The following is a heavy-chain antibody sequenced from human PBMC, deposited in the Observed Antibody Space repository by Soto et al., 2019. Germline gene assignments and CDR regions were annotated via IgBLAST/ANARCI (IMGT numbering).Heavy chain of an antibody. V-gene: IGHV3-74*01. D-gene: IGHD3-3*01. CDR2: INDDGSRT. CDR1: GFTLSNFW. CDR3: VRDHHDYDFWSGNPRGYFDL. J-gene: IGHJ2*01. Sequence: PGGSLRLSCAASGFTLSNFWMHWVRQVPGKGLVWVSRINDDGSRTKYADSVEGRLTISRDTAKNTLYLQTDSLRVEDTAVYYCVRDHHDYDFWSGNPRGYFDLWGRGTLVTVSS.